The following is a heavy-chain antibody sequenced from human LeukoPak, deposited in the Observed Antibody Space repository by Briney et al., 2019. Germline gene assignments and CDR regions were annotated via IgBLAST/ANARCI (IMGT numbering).Heavy chain of an antibody. CDR3: ARERRYYYGSGSYLDY. V-gene: IGHV4-34*01. Sequence: SETLSLTCAVYGGSFSGYYWSWIRQPPRKGLEWIGEINHSGSTNYNPSLKSRVTISVDTSKNQFSLKLSSVTAADTAVYYCARERRYYYGSGSYLDYWGQGTLVTVSS. CDR2: INHSGST. D-gene: IGHD3-10*01. CDR1: GGSFSGYY. J-gene: IGHJ4*02.